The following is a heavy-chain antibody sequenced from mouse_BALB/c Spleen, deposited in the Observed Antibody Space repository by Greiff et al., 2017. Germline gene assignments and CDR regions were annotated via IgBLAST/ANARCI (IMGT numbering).Heavy chain of an antibody. Sequence: QVQLQQPGAELVKPGASVKLSCKASGYTFTSYWMHWVKQRPGQGLEWIGEINPSNGRTNYNEKFKSKATLTVDKSSSTAYMQLSSLTSEDSAVYYCARSGWLLHFDYWGQGTNLTVSS. D-gene: IGHD2-3*01. CDR1: GYTFTSYW. CDR3: ARSGWLLHFDY. CDR2: INPSNGRT. J-gene: IGHJ2*01. V-gene: IGHV1S81*02.